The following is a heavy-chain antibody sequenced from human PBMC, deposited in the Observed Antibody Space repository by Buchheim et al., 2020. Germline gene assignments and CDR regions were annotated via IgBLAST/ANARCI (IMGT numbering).Heavy chain of an antibody. CDR2: ISYDGSNK. J-gene: IGHJ6*02. CDR1: GFTFSSYG. CDR3: AKGNLKGGYCSSTSCYGMDV. Sequence: QVQLVESGGGVVQPGRSLRLSCAASGFTFSSYGMHWVRQAPGKGLEWVAVISYDGSNKYYADSVKGRFTISRTHSKNTLYLQMNSLRAEDTAVYYCAKGNLKGGYCSSTSCYGMDVWGQGTT. D-gene: IGHD2-2*01. V-gene: IGHV3-30*18.